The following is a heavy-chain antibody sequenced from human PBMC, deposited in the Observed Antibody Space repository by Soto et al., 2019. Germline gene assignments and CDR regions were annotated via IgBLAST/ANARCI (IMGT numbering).Heavy chain of an antibody. V-gene: IGHV3-23*01. CDR2: ISGTGGAA. D-gene: IGHD6-13*01. CDR3: ARDPDSSTYAMDV. J-gene: IGHJ6*02. CDR1: GFTFGHSA. Sequence: GGSLRLSCAASGFTFGHSAMSWVRQAPGKGLEWVAAISGTGGAAYYADSVKGRFTISRDNSKNTLFLQMNSVRAEDTAVYYCARDPDSSTYAMDVWGQGTTVTVSS.